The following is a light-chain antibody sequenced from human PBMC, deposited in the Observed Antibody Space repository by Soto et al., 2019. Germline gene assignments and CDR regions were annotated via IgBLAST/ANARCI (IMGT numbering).Light chain of an antibody. CDR3: QQHNNWPLT. CDR1: QSVSSN. V-gene: IGKV3-15*01. Sequence: VMTQSPASLSVSPGERATLFCRASQSVSSNLAWYQQKPGQAPRLLVYGASTRATGIPARFSGSGSGTQFTLTISSLQSEDFAVYYCQQHNNWPLTFGGGTKVDIK. CDR2: GAS. J-gene: IGKJ4*01.